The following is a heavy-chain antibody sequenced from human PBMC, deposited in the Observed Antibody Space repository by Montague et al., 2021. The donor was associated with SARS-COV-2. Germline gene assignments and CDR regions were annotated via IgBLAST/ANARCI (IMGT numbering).Heavy chain of an antibody. CDR2: IYYSGST. Sequence: SETLSLTCTVSGGSISSSSYYWGWIRQPPGKGLEWIGSIYYSGSTYYNPSLKSRVTISVDTSKNKFSLKLSSVTAADTAVYYCARAPFMITFGGVITRLRGYYFDYWGQGTLVTVSS. V-gene: IGHV4-39*07. J-gene: IGHJ4*02. CDR3: ARAPFMITFGGVITRLRGYYFDY. CDR1: GGSISSSSYY. D-gene: IGHD3-16*01.